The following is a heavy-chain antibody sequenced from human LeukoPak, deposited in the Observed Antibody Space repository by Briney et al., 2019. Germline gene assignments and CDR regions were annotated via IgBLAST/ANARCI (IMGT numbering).Heavy chain of an antibody. CDR1: GFTFSSYG. D-gene: IGHD3-10*01. CDR2: ISYDGSNK. J-gene: IGHJ5*02. V-gene: IGHV3-30*18. CDR3: AKGLIRWFGEQYNWFDP. Sequence: GGSLRLSCAASGFTFSSYGMHWVRQAPGKGLEWVAVISYDGSNKYYADSVKGRFTISRDNSKNTLYLQMNSLRVEDTAVYYCAKGLIRWFGEQYNWFDPWGQGTLVTVSS.